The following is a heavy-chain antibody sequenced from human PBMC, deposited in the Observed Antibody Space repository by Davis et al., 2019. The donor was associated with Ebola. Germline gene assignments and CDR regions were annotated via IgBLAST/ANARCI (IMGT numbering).Heavy chain of an antibody. CDR2: IDPSDSYT. CDR3: ARHRDCSSTSCYRDYYYGMDV. D-gene: IGHD2-2*02. CDR1: GYSFTSYW. Sequence: GESLKIPCKGSGYSFTSYWISWVRQMPGKGLEWMGRIDPSDSYTNYSPSFQGHVTISADKSISTAYLQWSSLKASDTAMYYCARHRDCSSTSCYRDYYYGMDVWGQGTTVTVSS. J-gene: IGHJ6*02. V-gene: IGHV5-10-1*01.